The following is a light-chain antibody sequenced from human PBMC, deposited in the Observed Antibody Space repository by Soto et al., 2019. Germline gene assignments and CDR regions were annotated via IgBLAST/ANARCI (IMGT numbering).Light chain of an antibody. CDR3: CSYAGSYTFAV. CDR1: SSDVGGYNY. J-gene: IGLJ3*02. CDR2: DVS. V-gene: IGLV2-11*01. Sequence: QSALAQPRSVSGSPGQSVTISCTGTSSDVGGYNYVSWYQQHPGKAPKLMIYDVSKRPSGVPDRFSGSKSGNTASLTISGLQAEDEADYYCCSYAGSYTFAVFGGGTRSPS.